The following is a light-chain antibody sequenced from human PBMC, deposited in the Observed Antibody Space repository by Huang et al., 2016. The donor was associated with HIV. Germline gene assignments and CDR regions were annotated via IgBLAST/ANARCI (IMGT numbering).Light chain of an antibody. CDR2: GAS. J-gene: IGKJ2*01. Sequence: EIVMTQSPVILSVSPGERVTLSCRASQSVSTNLAWHQQKPDQAPRLLMYGASTRATGMPARLSASGYGTGFTLSVSSLQSEDFAVYYCQQYTNWPYTFGQENKLEIK. CDR1: QSVSTN. CDR3: QQYTNWPYT. V-gene: IGKV3-15*01.